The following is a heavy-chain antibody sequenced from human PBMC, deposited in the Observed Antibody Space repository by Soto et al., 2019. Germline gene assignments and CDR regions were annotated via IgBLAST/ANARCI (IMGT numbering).Heavy chain of an antibody. CDR3: AREAGGGMDV. Sequence: QVQLQESGPGQVKPSETLSLTCTVSGGSISSFYWNWIRQPPGKGLEWIGYIYYSGSTNYNPSLKSRVTISVDTSKTQFSVKLSSVTAADTAVYYCAREAGGGMDVWGQGTTVTVSS. CDR1: GGSISSFY. CDR2: IYYSGST. V-gene: IGHV4-59*01. D-gene: IGHD3-16*01. J-gene: IGHJ6*02.